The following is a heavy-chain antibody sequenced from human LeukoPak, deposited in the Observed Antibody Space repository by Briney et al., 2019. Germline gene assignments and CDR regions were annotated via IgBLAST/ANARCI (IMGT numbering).Heavy chain of an antibody. CDR2: ISSSSSYI. Sequence: PGGSPRLSCAASGFTFSSYSMNWVRQAPGKVLEWVSSISSSSSYIYYADSVKGRFTISRDNAKNSLYLQMNSLRAEDTAVYYCARLVAAAGNYYYYYYYMDVWGKGTTVTISS. D-gene: IGHD6-13*01. CDR1: GFTFSSYS. J-gene: IGHJ6*03. CDR3: ARLVAAAGNYYYYYYYMDV. V-gene: IGHV3-21*01.